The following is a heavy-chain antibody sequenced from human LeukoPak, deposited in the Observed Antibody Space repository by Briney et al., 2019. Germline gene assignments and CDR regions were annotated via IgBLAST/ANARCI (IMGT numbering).Heavy chain of an antibody. Sequence: ASVKVSCKSSGYTFTSYTMHWVRQAPGQGLEWMGIIHPSAGSTSYSQKFQGRVTMTTDTSTSTVYMEVSSLRSEDTAVYYCARDRLWGEDDAFDIWGQGTMVTVSS. CDR1: GYTFTSYT. V-gene: IGHV1-46*01. J-gene: IGHJ3*02. CDR3: ARDRLWGEDDAFDI. D-gene: IGHD3-16*01. CDR2: IHPSAGST.